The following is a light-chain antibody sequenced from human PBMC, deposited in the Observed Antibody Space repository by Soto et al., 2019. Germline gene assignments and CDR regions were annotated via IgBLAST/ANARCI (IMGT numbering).Light chain of an antibody. J-gene: IGKJ4*01. CDR2: AAS. Sequence: DIQMTQSPSSLSASVGDRVTITCRASQTISNYLNWYQQQPGKAPKLLIYAASSLQSGVPSRFSGSGSGTDFTLTISSLQLEDFETYYCPQCYSSLLALGGGTKGDIK. CDR1: QTISNY. V-gene: IGKV1-39*01. CDR3: PQCYSSLLA.